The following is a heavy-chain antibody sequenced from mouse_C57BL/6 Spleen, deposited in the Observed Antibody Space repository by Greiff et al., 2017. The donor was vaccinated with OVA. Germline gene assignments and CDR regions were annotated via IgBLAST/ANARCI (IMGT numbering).Heavy chain of an antibody. J-gene: IGHJ2*01. CDR1: GYTFTSYG. CDR3: ARQPIYYEYCVDD. CDR2: IYIGNGYT. D-gene: IGHD2-4*01. Sequence: VQLKESGAELVRPGSSVKMSCKTSGYTFTSYGINWVKQRPGQGLEWIGYIYIGNGYTEYNEKFKGKATLTSDTSSSTAYMQLSSLTSEDSAIDVCARQPIYYEYCVDDWGQGTTLTVAS. V-gene: IGHV1-58*01.